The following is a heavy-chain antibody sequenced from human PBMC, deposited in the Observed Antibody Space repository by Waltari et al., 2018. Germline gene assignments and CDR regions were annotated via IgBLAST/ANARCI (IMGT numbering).Heavy chain of an antibody. J-gene: IGHJ4*02. V-gene: IGHV3-21*01. Sequence: EVQLVGSGGGLVKPGGSLRLSCAASGFTFSSYTMNWVRQAPGKGLEWISSISSGSSYIDYADSGKGLFTISRDNAKNSLYLQMNSLRVEDTAVYYCAREWGVMVGTAGFYFDYWGQGALVTVSS. D-gene: IGHD2-15*01. CDR1: GFTFSSYT. CDR3: AREWGVMVGTAGFYFDY. CDR2: ISSGSSYI.